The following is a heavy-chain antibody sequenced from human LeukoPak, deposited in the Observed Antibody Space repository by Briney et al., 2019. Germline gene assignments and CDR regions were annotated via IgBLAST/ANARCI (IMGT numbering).Heavy chain of an antibody. D-gene: IGHD5-12*01. CDR3: ARRQRSADAFDI. V-gene: IGHV1-2*04. CDR1: GYTFTDYY. J-gene: IGHJ3*02. CDR2: INPNSGGT. Sequence: ASVKVSCKASGYTFTDYYMHWVRQAPGQGLEWMGWINPNSGGTNYAQKFQGWVTMTRDTSISTAYMELSRLRSDDTAVYYCARRQRSADAFDIWGQATMVTVSS.